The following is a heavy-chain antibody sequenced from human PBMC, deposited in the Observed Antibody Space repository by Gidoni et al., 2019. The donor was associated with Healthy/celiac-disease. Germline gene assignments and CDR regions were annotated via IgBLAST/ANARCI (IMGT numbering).Heavy chain of an antibody. V-gene: IGHV3-21*01. D-gene: IGHD3-10*01. CDR1: GFTFSSYS. CDR2: ISSSSSYI. CDR3: ARDESGSGSYYFDY. J-gene: IGHJ4*02. Sequence: EVQLVESGGGLVKPGGSLSLSCAASGFTFSSYSMNWVRQAPGKGLEWFSSISSSSSYIYYADSVKGRFTISRDNAKNSLYLQMNSLRAEDTAVYYCARDESGSGSYYFDYWGQGTLVTVSS.